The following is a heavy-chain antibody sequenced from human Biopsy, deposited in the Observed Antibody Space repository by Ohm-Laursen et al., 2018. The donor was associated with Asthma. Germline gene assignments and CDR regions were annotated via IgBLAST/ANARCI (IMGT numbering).Heavy chain of an antibody. D-gene: IGHD6-19*01. J-gene: IGHJ5*02. CDR1: GASIKTDDHY. V-gene: IGHV4-30-4*01. Sequence: PSETLSLTCPVSGASIKTDDHYWSWLRQPTGKGLEWFGFIHYSGSTSYNPSLKGGVTISVDTSKNQFSLKLSSVTAADTAVYYCARASVAAYSNWFDPWGQGTLVTVSS. CDR2: IHYSGST. CDR3: ARASVAAYSNWFDP.